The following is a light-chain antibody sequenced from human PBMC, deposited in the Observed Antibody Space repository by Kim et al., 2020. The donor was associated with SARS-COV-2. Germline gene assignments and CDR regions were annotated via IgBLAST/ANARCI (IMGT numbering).Light chain of an antibody. CDR2: HAS. CDR3: QQYNDWPWT. J-gene: IGKJ1*01. V-gene: IGKV3D-15*01. CDR1: QSLNIK. Sequence: ETVLTQSPATLSMSPGERVTLFCRANQSLNIKLAWYQLKPAQAPRLVVYHASLRATGTPARFNGRGSGTEFTLTIDSLQSEDFAVYFCQQYNDWPWTFGQGTKVDIK.